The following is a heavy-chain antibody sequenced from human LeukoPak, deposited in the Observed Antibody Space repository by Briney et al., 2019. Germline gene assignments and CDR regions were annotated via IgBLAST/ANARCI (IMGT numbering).Heavy chain of an antibody. J-gene: IGHJ4*02. CDR3: ARDQKGFDY. CDR2: IYPRDGST. CDR1: GYTFTSNY. V-gene: IGHV1-46*01. Sequence: ASVTVSCTASGYTFTSNYIHWVRQAPGQGLEWMGMIYPRDGSTSYAQKFQGRVTVTRDTSTSTVHMELSGLRSEDTAVYYCARDQKGFDYWGQGTLVTVSS.